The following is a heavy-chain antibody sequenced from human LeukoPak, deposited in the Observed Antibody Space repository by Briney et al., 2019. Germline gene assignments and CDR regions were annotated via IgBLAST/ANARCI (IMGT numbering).Heavy chain of an antibody. V-gene: IGHV4-31*03. J-gene: IGHJ4*02. CDR1: GGSISSGGYY. CDR3: ARDFFSYDSSGYSCYFDY. Sequence: SQTLSLTCTVSGGSISSGGYYWSWIRQHPGKGLEWIGYIYYSGSTYYNPSLKSRVTISVDTSKNQFSLKLSSVTAADTAVYYCARDFFSYDSSGYSCYFDYWGQGTLVTVSS. CDR2: IYYSGST. D-gene: IGHD3-22*01.